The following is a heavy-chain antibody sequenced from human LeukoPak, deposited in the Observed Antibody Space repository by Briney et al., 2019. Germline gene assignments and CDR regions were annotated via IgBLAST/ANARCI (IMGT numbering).Heavy chain of an antibody. CDR3: ARGPGTGVVNFYYYYGMDV. CDR1: GGTFSSYA. Sequence: ASVKVSCKASGGTFSSYAINWVRQATGQGLEWMGWMNPNSGNTGYAQKFQGRVTMTRNTSISTAYMELSSLRSEDTAVYYCARGPGTGVVNFYYYYGMDVWGQGTTVTVSS. CDR2: MNPNSGNT. V-gene: IGHV1-8*02. J-gene: IGHJ6*02. D-gene: IGHD3-3*01.